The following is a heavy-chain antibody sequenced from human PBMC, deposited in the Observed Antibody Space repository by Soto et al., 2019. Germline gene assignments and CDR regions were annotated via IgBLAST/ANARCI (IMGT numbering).Heavy chain of an antibody. Sequence: GASVKVSCKASGYTFTSYGISWVRQAPGQGLEWMGWISAYNGNTNYAQKLQGRVTMTTDTSTSTAYMELRSLRSDDTAVYYCARAPLRKAAAGTGYWGQGTLVTVSS. D-gene: IGHD6-13*01. J-gene: IGHJ4*02. CDR1: GYTFTSYG. CDR3: ARAPLRKAAAGTGY. V-gene: IGHV1-18*01. CDR2: ISAYNGNT.